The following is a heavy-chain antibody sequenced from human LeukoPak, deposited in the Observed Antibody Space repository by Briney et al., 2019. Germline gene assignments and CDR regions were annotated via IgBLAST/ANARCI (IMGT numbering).Heavy chain of an antibody. CDR1: GFNFNNYD. D-gene: IGHD6-6*01. J-gene: IGHJ4*02. CDR3: ARVGSSSSPALDY. V-gene: IGHV3-21*01. CDR2: ISSSSSYI. Sequence: PGGSLRLSCVASGFNFNNYDLHWVRQAPGKGLEWVSSISSSSSYIYYADSVKGRFTISRDNAKNSLYLQMNSLRVEDTAVYYCARVGSSSSPALDYWGQGTLVTVSS.